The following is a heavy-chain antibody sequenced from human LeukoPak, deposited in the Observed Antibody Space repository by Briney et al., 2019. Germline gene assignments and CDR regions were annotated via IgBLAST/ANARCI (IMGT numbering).Heavy chain of an antibody. D-gene: IGHD3-16*02. V-gene: IGHV1-8*03. CDR2: MNPNSGNT. CDR1: GYTFTSYD. CDR3: ATGAPFRVFGGVIVIFDY. Sequence: WASVKVSCKASGYTFTSYDINWVRQATGQGLEWMGWMNPNSGNTGYAQKFQGRVTITRNTSISTAYMELSSLRSEDTAVYYCATGAPFRVFGGVIVIFDYWGQGTLVTVSS. J-gene: IGHJ4*02.